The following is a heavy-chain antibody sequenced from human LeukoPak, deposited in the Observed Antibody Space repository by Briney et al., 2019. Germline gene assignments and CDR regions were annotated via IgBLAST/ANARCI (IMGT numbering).Heavy chain of an antibody. CDR3: AKVDGIAVAGRGEEVDY. D-gene: IGHD6-19*01. CDR2: ISWNSGSI. V-gene: IGHV3-9*01. J-gene: IGHJ4*02. Sequence: PGRSLRLSCAASGFTFDDYAMHWVRQAPGKGLEWVSGISWNSGSIGYADSVKGRFTISRDNSKNTLFLQMNSLRAEDTAVYYCAKVDGIAVAGRGEEVDYWGQGTLVTVSS. CDR1: GFTFDDYA.